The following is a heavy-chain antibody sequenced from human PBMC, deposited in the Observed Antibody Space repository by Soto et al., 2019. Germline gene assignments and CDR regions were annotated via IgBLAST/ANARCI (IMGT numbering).Heavy chain of an antibody. J-gene: IGHJ3*02. CDR1: GYTLTELS. CDR2: FDPEDGET. Sequence: ASVKVSCKVSGYTLTELSMHWVRQAPGEGLEWMGGFDPEDGETIYAQKFQGRVTMTEDTSTDTAYMELSSLRSEDTAVYYCARLHLGADAFDIWGQGTMVTVSS. D-gene: IGHD3-16*01. V-gene: IGHV1-24*01. CDR3: ARLHLGADAFDI.